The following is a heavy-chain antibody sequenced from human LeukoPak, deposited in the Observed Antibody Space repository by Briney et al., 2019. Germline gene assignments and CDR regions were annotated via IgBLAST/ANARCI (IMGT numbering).Heavy chain of an antibody. J-gene: IGHJ6*03. CDR2: IRYDGSYK. CDR1: GFTFSTYD. D-gene: IGHD4-17*01. Sequence: GGSLRLSCAASGFTFSTYDMHWVRQAPGKGLEWVTFIRYDGSYKYYADSVTGRFTISRDNSKNTLYLQMNSLRGEDTAVYYCAKRLHDYGDYYYYMDVWGKGTTVTVSS. V-gene: IGHV3-30*02. CDR3: AKRLHDYGDYYYYMDV.